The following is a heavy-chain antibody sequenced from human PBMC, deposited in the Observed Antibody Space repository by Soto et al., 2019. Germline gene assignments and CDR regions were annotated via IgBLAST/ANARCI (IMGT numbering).Heavy chain of an antibody. J-gene: IGHJ5*02. CDR2: ISSSSSTI. D-gene: IGHD2-2*01. Sequence: GGSLRLSCAASGFTFSSYSMNWVRQAPGKGLEWVSYISSSSSTIYYADSVKGRFTISRDNAKNSLYLQMNSLRDEDTAVYYCAGGQGYCSSTSCRRWPDWFDPWGQGTLVTVSS. CDR3: AGGQGYCSSTSCRRWPDWFDP. CDR1: GFTFSSYS. V-gene: IGHV3-48*02.